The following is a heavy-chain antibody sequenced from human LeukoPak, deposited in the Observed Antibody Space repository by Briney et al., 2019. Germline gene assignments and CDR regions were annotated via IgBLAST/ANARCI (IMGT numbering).Heavy chain of an antibody. V-gene: IGHV1-2*02. D-gene: IGHD2-2*01. CDR1: GYTFIAYY. CDR3: ARGMGVLVPAATWFDP. Sequence: ASVKVSCKASGYTFIAYYMHWVRQAPGQGLEWMGWINPNSGGSNYAQKFQGRATMTRDTSISTAYMDLSRLRSDDTAVYYCARGMGVLVPAATWFDPWGQGTLVTVSS. CDR2: INPNSGGS. J-gene: IGHJ5*02.